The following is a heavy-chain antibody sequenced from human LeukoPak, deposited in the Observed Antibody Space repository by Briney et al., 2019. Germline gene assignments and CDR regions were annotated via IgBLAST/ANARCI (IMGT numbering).Heavy chain of an antibody. CDR3: ARDGAPRLRGFGRFDP. D-gene: IGHD3-10*01. CDR2: IYTSGST. J-gene: IGHJ5*02. V-gene: IGHV4-61*02. CDR1: GGSISSGSYY. Sequence: ASETLSLTCTVSGGSISSGSYYWGWIRPPAGKGLEWIGRIYTSGSTNYDPSLKRRVIISVDTSKNQFPLMLSSVTAADSAVYYCARDGAPRLRGFGRFDPWGQGTLVTVSS.